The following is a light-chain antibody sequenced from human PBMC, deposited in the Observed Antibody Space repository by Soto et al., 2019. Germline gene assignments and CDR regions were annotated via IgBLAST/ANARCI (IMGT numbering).Light chain of an antibody. V-gene: IGKV3-15*01. CDR2: AAS. J-gene: IGKJ5*01. Sequence: EVVVTQSPATLSVSPGETATLSCRASQSVGSNLAWYQQKPGQAPRLLIYAASTRATGIPARFSGSGSGTEFTLTISSLQSEDFAVYYCQQYNNWSFGQGTRLEI. CDR3: QQYNNWS. CDR1: QSVGSN.